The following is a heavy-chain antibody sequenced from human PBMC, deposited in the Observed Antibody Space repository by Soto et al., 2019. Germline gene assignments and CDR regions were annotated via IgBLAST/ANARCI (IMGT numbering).Heavy chain of an antibody. CDR1: GGSISSYY. V-gene: IGHV4-59*01. D-gene: IGHD3-10*02. Sequence: QVQLQESGPGLVKPSETLSLTCTVSGGSISSYYWSWIRQPPGKGLEWIGYIYYSGSTNYNPSLKCLVTISIDTSKNQFSLKLSSVTAADTAVYYCARLFVGYFDSWDQGTLVTVSS. J-gene: IGHJ4*02. CDR3: ARLFVGYFDS. CDR2: IYYSGST.